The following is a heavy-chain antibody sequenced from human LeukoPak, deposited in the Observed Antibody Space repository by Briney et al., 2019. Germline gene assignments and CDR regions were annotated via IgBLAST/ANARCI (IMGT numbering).Heavy chain of an antibody. V-gene: IGHV4-4*07. CDR3: VSDSFYDSGGYFYY. CDR1: GASMNVFY. J-gene: IGHJ4*02. Sequence: SETLSLTCTVSGASMNVFYWSWLRQPAGKGLQWIGRISTSGNTDYNPSLRSRVSMSGDTSRNQFSLKLASVTAADTAVYYCVSDSFYDSGGYFYYWGQGTPVTVSS. CDR2: ISTSGNT. D-gene: IGHD3-22*01.